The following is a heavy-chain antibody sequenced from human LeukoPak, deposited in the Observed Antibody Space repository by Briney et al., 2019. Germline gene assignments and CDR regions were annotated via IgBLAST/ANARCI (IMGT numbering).Heavy chain of an antibody. CDR1: GFTFDDYA. CDR2: ISWNSGSI. J-gene: IGHJ4*02. D-gene: IGHD6-19*01. V-gene: IGHV3-9*01. Sequence: GGSLRLSCAASGFTFDDYAMHWVRQAPGKGLEWVSGISWNSGSIGYADSVKGRFTISRDNAKNSLYLQMNSLRAEDTALYYCAKGRIAVAGPIDYWGQGTLVTVSS. CDR3: AKGRIAVAGPIDY.